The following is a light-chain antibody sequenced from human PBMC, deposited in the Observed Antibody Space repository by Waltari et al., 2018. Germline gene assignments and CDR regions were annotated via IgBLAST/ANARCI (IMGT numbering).Light chain of an antibody. Sequence: QSVLTQPPSVSAAPGQRVTISCSGGHSNIGNNYVSWYRQFPGTAPELPIYEEGGGASGVPGRFSGSKSGTSATLDITGLQAGDEADYYCGTWDSSLSGAVFGGGTHLTVL. CDR1: HSNIGNNY. CDR2: EEG. V-gene: IGLV1-51*02. CDR3: GTWDSSLSGAV. J-gene: IGLJ7*01.